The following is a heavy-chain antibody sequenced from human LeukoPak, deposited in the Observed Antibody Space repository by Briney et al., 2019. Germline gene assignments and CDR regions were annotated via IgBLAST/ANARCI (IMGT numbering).Heavy chain of an antibody. D-gene: IGHD3-16*02. CDR3: ARAYQRLGELSLPDY. J-gene: IGHJ4*02. V-gene: IGHV7-4-1*02. CDR1: GYTFTRYA. CDR2: IHPSTGNP. Sequence: ASVKVSCKASGYTFTRYAMNWVRQAPGQGLEWMGWIHPSTGNPTYAQGFTGRFVFSLDTSVSTTYLQISSLKAEDTAVYYCARAYQRLGELSLPDYWGQGTLVTVSS.